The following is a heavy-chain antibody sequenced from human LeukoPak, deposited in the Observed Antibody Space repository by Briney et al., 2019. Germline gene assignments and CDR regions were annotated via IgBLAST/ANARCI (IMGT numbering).Heavy chain of an antibody. D-gene: IGHD1-14*01. CDR1: GAFISRYY. J-gene: IGHJ4*02. Sequence: ASETLSLTCNVSGAFISRYYWSWIRQPPGKGLEWIGYLHDSGSTNYKPSLKSRVTGFVDTSKNQVSLRLSSVTAADTAVYYCARHGTISSESYFDYWGQGALVTVSS. CDR2: LHDSGST. V-gene: IGHV4-59*08. CDR3: ARHGTISSESYFDY.